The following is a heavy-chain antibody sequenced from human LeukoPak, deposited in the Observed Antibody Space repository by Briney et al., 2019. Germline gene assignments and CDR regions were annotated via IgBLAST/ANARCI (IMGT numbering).Heavy chain of an antibody. CDR2: ISAYNGNT. V-gene: IGHV1-18*01. D-gene: IGHD6-13*01. CDR1: GYTFTRYG. Sequence: ASVAVSCKASGYTFTRYGIIWGGQAPGQGGEGMGWISAYNGNTDYAQKLQGRVTMPTDTSPSTAYMELRSLTSDHTAVYYCPRALYSSSWWGYYYYYMDVWGKGTTVPLSS. J-gene: IGHJ6*03. CDR3: PRALYSSSWWGYYYYYMDV.